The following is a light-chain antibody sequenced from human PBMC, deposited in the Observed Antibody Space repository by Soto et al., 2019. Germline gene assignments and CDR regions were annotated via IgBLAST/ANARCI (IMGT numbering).Light chain of an antibody. J-gene: IGKJ1*01. CDR2: AAS. CDR1: QGISSY. Sequence: AIGMPQSPSSLSAYIGASVTITCWASQGISSYLAWYQQTPGKAPKLLIYAASTLQSGVPSRFSGSGSGTDFTLTISSLQSEDLAVYDGQQSNNWPPWTFGQGTKVDLK. CDR3: QQSNNWPPWT. V-gene: IGKV1-8*01.